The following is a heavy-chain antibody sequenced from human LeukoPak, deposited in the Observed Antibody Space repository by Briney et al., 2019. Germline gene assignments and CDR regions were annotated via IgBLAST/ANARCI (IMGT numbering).Heavy chain of an antibody. J-gene: IGHJ4*02. D-gene: IGHD2-15*01. CDR2: IRSKVNSYAT. Sequence: GGSLRLSCAASGFSFSGSAMHWVRQASGKGLEWVGRIRSKVNSYATAYAEPVKGRFTISRDDSKNTAHLQMNSLKTEDTAVYYCSSRYCSGGRCYFYWGQGTLVTVSS. V-gene: IGHV3-73*01. CDR3: SSRYCSGGRCYFY. CDR1: GFSFSGSA.